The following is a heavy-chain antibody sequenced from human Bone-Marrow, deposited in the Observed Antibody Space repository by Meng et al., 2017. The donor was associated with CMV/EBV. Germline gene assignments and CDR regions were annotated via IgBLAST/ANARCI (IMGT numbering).Heavy chain of an antibody. J-gene: IGHJ4*02. V-gene: IGHV3-66*02. CDR1: GLTVSSNF. CDR3: ATSPLDWVPVRLDY. D-gene: IGHD3-9*01. Sequence: GESLKISCAASGLTVSSNFMTWVRQAPGKGLEWVSVIFGGGGTNYADSVKGRFAISRDKSTNTLYLQMNSLGPEDSAVYYCATSPLDWVPVRLDYWGQGTLVTVPS. CDR2: IFGGGGT.